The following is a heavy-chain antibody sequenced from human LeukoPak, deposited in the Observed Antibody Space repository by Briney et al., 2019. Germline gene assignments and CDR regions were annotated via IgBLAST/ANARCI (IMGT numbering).Heavy chain of an antibody. D-gene: IGHD1/OR15-1a*01. CDR1: GGSFSGYY. V-gene: IGHV4-34*01. Sequence: SETLSLTCAVYGGSFSGYYWSWIRQPPGKGLEWIGEINHSGSTNYNPSLKSRVTISVDTSKNQFSLKLSSVTAADTAVYYCARGTHPTKYYLDYWGQGTLVTVSS. CDR2: INHSGST. J-gene: IGHJ4*02. CDR3: ARGTHPTKYYLDY.